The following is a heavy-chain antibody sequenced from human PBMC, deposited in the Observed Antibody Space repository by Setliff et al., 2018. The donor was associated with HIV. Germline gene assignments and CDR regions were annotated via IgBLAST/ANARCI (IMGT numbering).Heavy chain of an antibody. J-gene: IGHJ4*02. V-gene: IGHV3-23*01. D-gene: IGHD3-10*02. Sequence: SLRLSCAASGFTFSNYVMSWVRQTPGKGLEWVSVISSSGGRTYHADSVKGRFTISRDNSKNTLFLQMSSLRVEDTAVYYCVKVSRGTVVRGVILVGYLEYWGQGALVTVSS. CDR1: GFTFSNYV. CDR3: VKVSRGTVVRGVILVGYLEY. CDR2: ISSSGGRT.